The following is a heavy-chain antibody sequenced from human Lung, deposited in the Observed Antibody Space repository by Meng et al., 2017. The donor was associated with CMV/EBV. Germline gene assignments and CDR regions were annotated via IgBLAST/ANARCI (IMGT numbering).Heavy chain of an antibody. Sequence: GGSLRLXXAASGFTFSSYSMNWVRQAPGKGLEWVSSISSSSSYIYYADSVKGRFTISRDNAKNSLYLQMNSLRAEGTAVYYCARDAVRYCSSTSCYGPPKQQLVEYDYWGQGTLVXVSS. CDR1: GFTFSSYS. J-gene: IGHJ4*02. CDR3: ARDAVRYCSSTSCYGPPKQQLVEYDY. V-gene: IGHV3-21*01. CDR2: ISSSSSYI. D-gene: IGHD2-2*01.